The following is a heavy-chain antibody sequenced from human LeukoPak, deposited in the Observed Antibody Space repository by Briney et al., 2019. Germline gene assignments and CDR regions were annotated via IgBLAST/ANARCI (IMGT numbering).Heavy chain of an antibody. J-gene: IGHJ6*03. Sequence: ASVKVSCKASGSTFNSYGITWVRQVPGQGLEWMGWISAYSGNTKYAQMLQGRVTMTTDTSTSTAYMELRSLRSDDTAVYYCASGQTVMPPRGYYMDVWGKGTTVTVSS. CDR3: ASGQTVMPPRGYYMDV. D-gene: IGHD4-17*01. V-gene: IGHV1-18*01. CDR2: ISAYSGNT. CDR1: GSTFNSYG.